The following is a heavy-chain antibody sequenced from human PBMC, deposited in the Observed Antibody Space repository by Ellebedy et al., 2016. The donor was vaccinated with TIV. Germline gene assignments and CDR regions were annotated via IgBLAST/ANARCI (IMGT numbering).Heavy chain of an antibody. Sequence: KISCKASGGTFSSYAISWVRQAPGQGLEWMGGIIPIFGTANYAQKFQGRVTITADESTSTAYMELSSLRSEDTAVYYCASVWFNYYYYYGMDVWGQGTTVTVSS. J-gene: IGHJ6*02. V-gene: IGHV1-69*01. CDR3: ASVWFNYYYYYGMDV. CDR2: IIPIFGTA. D-gene: IGHD2-21*01. CDR1: GGTFSSYA.